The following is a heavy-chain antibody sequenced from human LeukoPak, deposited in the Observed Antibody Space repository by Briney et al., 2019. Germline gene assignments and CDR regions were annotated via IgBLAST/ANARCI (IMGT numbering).Heavy chain of an antibody. J-gene: IGHJ4*02. D-gene: IGHD1-26*01. CDR1: GGSFSGYN. Sequence: SETLSLTCAVYGGSFSGYNWSWIRQPPGKGLEWIGEINHSGSTNYNPSLKSRVTISVDTSKNQFSLKLSSVTAADTAVYYCARARSGSYRSWGQGTLVTVSS. V-gene: IGHV4-34*01. CDR3: ARARSGSYRS. CDR2: INHSGST.